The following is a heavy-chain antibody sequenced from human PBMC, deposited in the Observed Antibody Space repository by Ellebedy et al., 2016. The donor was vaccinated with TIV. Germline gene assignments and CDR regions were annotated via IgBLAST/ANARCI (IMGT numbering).Heavy chain of an antibody. CDR3: VRTGRPWFDY. J-gene: IGHJ4*02. Sequence: PGGSLRLSCVASGFTFSDYYMSWIRQAPGKGLEWVSTISTSSSYTKCADSVKGRFTVSRDDAKNSLYLHMSSLKAEDTAVYYCVRTGRPWFDYWGQGTRVTVSS. V-gene: IGHV3-11*06. D-gene: IGHD2-8*02. CDR2: ISTSSSYT. CDR1: GFTFSDYY.